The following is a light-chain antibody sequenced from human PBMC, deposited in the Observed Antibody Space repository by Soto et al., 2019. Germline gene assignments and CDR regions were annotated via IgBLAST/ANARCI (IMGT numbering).Light chain of an antibody. Sequence: DIPMTQSPSTLSASVGDRVTITCRASQSISSRLAWYQQKPGKAPKVLINKASSLESGVPSRFSGSGFGTEFTLTISSLQPDDFATYYCQQYNSYSLTFGGGTKVEIK. CDR1: QSISSR. V-gene: IGKV1-5*03. CDR3: QQYNSYSLT. J-gene: IGKJ4*01. CDR2: KAS.